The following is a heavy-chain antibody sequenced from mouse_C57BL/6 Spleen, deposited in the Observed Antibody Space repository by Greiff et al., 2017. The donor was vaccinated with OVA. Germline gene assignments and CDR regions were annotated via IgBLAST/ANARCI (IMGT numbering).Heavy chain of an antibody. CDR3: AKRRNHAMDY. V-gene: IGHV1-26*01. CDR1: GYTFTDYY. Sequence: EVQLQQSGPELVKPGASVKISCKASGYTFTDYYMNWVKQSHGKSLEWIGDINPNNGGTSYNQKFKGKATLTVDKSSSTAYMELRSLTSEDSAVYYCAKRRNHAMDYWGQGTSVTVSS. J-gene: IGHJ4*01. CDR2: INPNNGGT.